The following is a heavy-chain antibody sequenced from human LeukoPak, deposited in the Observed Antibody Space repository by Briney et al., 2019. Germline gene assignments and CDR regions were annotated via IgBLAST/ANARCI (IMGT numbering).Heavy chain of an antibody. Sequence: GGSLRLSCAAYGFTFSNSDMRWVRQAPGKGLEWVSAITPGGGFAYYAHSVKGRVTIHRDNSKNTLYLQMNSLRAEDTAVYYCAKDRRGGSGWGIFDYWGQGTLVSVSS. J-gene: IGHJ4*02. CDR2: ITPGGGFA. CDR3: AKDRRGGSGWGIFDY. V-gene: IGHV3-23*01. D-gene: IGHD6-19*01. CDR1: GFTFSNSD.